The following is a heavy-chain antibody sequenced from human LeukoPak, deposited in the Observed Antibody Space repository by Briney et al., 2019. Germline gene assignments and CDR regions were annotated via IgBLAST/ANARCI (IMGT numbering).Heavy chain of an antibody. Sequence: SETLSLTCTVSGGSISSSSYYWGWIRQPPGKGLEWIGSIYYSGSTNYNPSLKSRVTISVDTSKNQFSLKLSSVTAADTAVYYCARRAEGQIVRDAFDPWGQGTLVTVSS. V-gene: IGHV4-39*07. CDR2: IYYSGST. D-gene: IGHD2-15*01. CDR1: GGSISSSSYY. CDR3: ARRAEGQIVRDAFDP. J-gene: IGHJ5*02.